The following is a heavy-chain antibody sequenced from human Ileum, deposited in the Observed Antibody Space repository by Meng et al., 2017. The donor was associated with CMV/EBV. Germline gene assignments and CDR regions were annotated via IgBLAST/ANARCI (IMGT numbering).Heavy chain of an antibody. CDR1: GFTFSNSW. V-gene: IGHV3-7*01. J-gene: IGHJ4*02. D-gene: IGHD6-19*01. CDR3: ATSGGGH. Sequence: GGSLRLSCAASGFTFSNSWMTFVRQAPGKGLEWVAIIKPDGSDKYYVDSEKGRFTISRDNAKNSLYLQMNSLRAEDTAVYYCATSGGGHWGQGTLVTVSS. CDR2: IKPDGSDK.